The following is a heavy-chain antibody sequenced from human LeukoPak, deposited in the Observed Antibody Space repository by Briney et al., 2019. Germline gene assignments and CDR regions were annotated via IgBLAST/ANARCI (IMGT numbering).Heavy chain of an antibody. Sequence: ASVKVSCKASGYTFTAYNIHWVRQAPGHGLEWMGRINPNSGDTKYAQKFQGRVTMTRDTSISTAYMELSSLRSDDTAVFYCGGTWIEVWSPDFDYWGQGALVTVSS. J-gene: IGHJ4*02. CDR2: INPNSGDT. CDR1: GYTFTAYN. CDR3: GGTWIEVWSPDFDY. V-gene: IGHV1-2*06. D-gene: IGHD5-18*01.